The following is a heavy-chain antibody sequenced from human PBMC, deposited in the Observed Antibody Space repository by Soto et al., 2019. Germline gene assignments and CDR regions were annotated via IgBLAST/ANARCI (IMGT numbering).Heavy chain of an antibody. CDR2: ISWDGGST. Sequence: EVKRVESGGVVVQPGGSLGLSCAASGFTFDDYTMHWVRQAPGKGLEWVSLISWDGGSTYYADSVKGRFTISRDNSKNSLYLQMNSLRTEDTALYYCAKDMLYDSSGYFDYWGQGTLVTVSS. D-gene: IGHD3-22*01. CDR1: GFTFDDYT. CDR3: AKDMLYDSSGYFDY. V-gene: IGHV3-43*01. J-gene: IGHJ4*02.